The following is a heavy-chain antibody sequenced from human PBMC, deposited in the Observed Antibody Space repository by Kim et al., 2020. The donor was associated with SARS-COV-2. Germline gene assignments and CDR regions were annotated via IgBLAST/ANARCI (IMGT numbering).Heavy chain of an antibody. CDR1: GFTFSSYA. J-gene: IGHJ6*02. Sequence: GGSLRLSCAASGFTFSSYAMSWVRQAPGKGLEWVSAISGSGGSTYYADSVKGRFTISRDNSKNTLYLQMNSLRAEDTAVYYCAKDGHCSSTSCYGYYYGMDVWGQGTTVTVSS. CDR2: ISGSGGST. V-gene: IGHV3-23*01. D-gene: IGHD2-2*01. CDR3: AKDGHCSSTSCYGYYYGMDV.